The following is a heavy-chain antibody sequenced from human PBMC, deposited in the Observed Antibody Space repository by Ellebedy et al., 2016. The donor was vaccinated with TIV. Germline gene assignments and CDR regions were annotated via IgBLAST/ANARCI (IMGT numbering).Heavy chain of an antibody. Sequence: ASVKVSXXASGGTFSSYAISWVRQAPGQGLEWVGGIIPIFGTANYAQKFQGRVTITADESTSTAYMELSSLRSEDTAVYYCARGSKRVITFTYYYYGMDVWGQGTTVTVSS. CDR3: ARGSKRVITFTYYYYGMDV. CDR1: GGTFSSYA. V-gene: IGHV1-69*13. J-gene: IGHJ6*02. D-gene: IGHD3-22*01. CDR2: IIPIFGTA.